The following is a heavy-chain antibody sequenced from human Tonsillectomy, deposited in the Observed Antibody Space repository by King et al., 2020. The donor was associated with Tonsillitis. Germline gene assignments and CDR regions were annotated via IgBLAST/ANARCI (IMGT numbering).Heavy chain of an antibody. D-gene: IGHD6-13*01. V-gene: IGHV4-34*01. CDR1: GGSFNGYY. Sequence: VQLQQWGAGLLKPSETLSLTCAVYGGSFNGYYWGWIRQPPGKGLEWIGEINHSGSTNYNPSLKSRVAISVDTSKNQFSLKLSSVTAADTAVYYCARPALIAAACKMYWYFDLWGRGTLVTVSS. J-gene: IGHJ2*01. CDR2: INHSGST. CDR3: ARPALIAAACKMYWYFDL.